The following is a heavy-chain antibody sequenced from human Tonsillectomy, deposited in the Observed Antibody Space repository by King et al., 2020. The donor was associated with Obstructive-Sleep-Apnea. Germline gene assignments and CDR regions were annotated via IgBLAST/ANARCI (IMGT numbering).Heavy chain of an antibody. D-gene: IGHD4-17*01. J-gene: IGHJ4*02. Sequence: VQLVESGGGLVKPGGSLRLSCTASGFTFIYYFMSWIRQAPGKGLEWVSYINSRGDALYFADSVKGRFTISRDNSKNSVYLQVNSLRAEDTAVYYCAVDYGSKYDYWGQGTLVTVSS. CDR2: INSRGDAL. CDR1: GFTFIYYF. V-gene: IGHV3-11*01. CDR3: AVDYGSKYDY.